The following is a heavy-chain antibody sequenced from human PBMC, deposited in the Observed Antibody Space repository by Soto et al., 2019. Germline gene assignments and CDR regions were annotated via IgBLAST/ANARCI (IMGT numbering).Heavy chain of an antibody. CDR3: VQGRYPTMATPLDH. CDR1: GFTFDNCG. V-gene: IGHV3-9*01. Sequence: LRLSCAASGFTFDNCGMHWVRQAPGKGLEWVSGISWDSATIGYADSVKGRFTISRDDAKNSLYLQMNSLRREDTALYYCVQGRYPTMATPLDHWGQGTLVTVSS. D-gene: IGHD1-1*01. J-gene: IGHJ5*02. CDR2: ISWDSATI.